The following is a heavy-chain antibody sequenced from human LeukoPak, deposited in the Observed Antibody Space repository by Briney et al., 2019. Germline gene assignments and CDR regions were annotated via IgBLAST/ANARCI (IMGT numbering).Heavy chain of an antibody. CDR1: GGTLSSYA. CDR3: ARLRLGYYYMDV. CDR2: IIPIFGTA. J-gene: IGHJ6*03. Sequence: ASVKVSCKASGGTLSSYAISWVRQAPGQGLEWMGRIIPIFGTANYAQKFQGRVTITTDESTSTAYMELSSLRSEDTAVYYCARLRLGYYYMDVWGKGTTVTVSS. D-gene: IGHD3-16*01. V-gene: IGHV1-69*05.